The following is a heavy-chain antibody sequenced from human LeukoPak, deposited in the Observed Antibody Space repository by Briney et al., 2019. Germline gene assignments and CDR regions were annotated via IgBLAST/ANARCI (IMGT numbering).Heavy chain of an antibody. Sequence: GGSLRLSCAASGFAVSSNHMNWVRQAPGKGLEWVSVIFNGGSTYYADSVKGRFTISRDNSKNTLYLQMNSLRAEDTAVYYCAKPYYDILTGHYYYYMDVWGKGTTVTVSS. D-gene: IGHD3-9*01. CDR3: AKPYYDILTGHYYYYMDV. CDR2: IFNGGST. J-gene: IGHJ6*03. V-gene: IGHV3-53*01. CDR1: GFAVSSNH.